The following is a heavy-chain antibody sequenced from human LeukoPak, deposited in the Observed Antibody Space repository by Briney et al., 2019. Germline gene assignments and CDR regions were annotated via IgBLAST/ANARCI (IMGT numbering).Heavy chain of an antibody. V-gene: IGHV3-21*01. J-gene: IGHJ4*02. CDR2: TISSSSYK. CDR3: ARALGDDFWSGYSDF. CDR1: GFSFTTYN. D-gene: IGHD3-3*01. Sequence: GGSLRLSCAASGFSFTTYNMNWVRQAPGKGLEWVSSTISSSSYKYYADSVKGRFTISRDNAKNSLYLQMNSLRAEDTAVYYCARALGDDFWSGYSDFWGQGTLVTVSS.